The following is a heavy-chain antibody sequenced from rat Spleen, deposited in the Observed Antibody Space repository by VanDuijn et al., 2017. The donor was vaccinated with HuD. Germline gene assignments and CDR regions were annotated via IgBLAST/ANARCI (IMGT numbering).Heavy chain of an antibody. Sequence: EVQLVESDGGLVQPGRSLKLSCAASGFTFSDYYMAWVRQAPTKGLEWVATISYDGSGTYYRDSVKGRFTISRDNAKSTLYLQMNSLRSEDTATYYCTRDPGFDYWGQGVMVTVSS. CDR1: GFTFSDYY. CDR3: TRDPGFDY. D-gene: IGHD1-4*01. J-gene: IGHJ2*01. CDR2: ISYDGSGT. V-gene: IGHV5-29*01.